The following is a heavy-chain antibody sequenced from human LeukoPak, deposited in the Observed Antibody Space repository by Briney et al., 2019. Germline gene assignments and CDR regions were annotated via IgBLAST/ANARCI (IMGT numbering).Heavy chain of an antibody. CDR2: INPNSGGT. CDR3: ARVGYSYGGLDAFDI. Sequence: GASVKVSCKASGYTFTGYYMHWVRQAPGQGLEWMGWINPNSGGTNYAQKFQGRVTMTRDTSISTAYMELSRLRSDDTAVYYCARVGYSYGGLDAFDIWGQGTMVTVSS. J-gene: IGHJ3*02. D-gene: IGHD5-18*01. CDR1: GYTFTGYY. V-gene: IGHV1-2*02.